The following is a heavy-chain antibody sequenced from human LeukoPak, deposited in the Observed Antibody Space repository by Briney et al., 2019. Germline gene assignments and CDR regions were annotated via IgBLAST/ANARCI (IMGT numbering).Heavy chain of an antibody. CDR3: ARHYSGSYHSSLEY. CDR1: GYSFANYW. V-gene: IGHV5-51*01. Sequence: KGGESLKISCKGSGYSFANYWIAWVRQMPGTGLEWMGIVNPGDSDTRYSPSFQGQVTISADKSISTASLEWSSLKASGTAMYYCARHYSGSYHSSLEYWGQGTLVTVSS. J-gene: IGHJ4*02. CDR2: VNPGDSDT. D-gene: IGHD1-26*01.